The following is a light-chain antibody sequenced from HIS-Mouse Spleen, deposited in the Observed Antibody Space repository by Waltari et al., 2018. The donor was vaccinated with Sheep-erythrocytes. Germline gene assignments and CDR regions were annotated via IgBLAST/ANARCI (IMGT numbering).Light chain of an antibody. CDR3: CSYAGSYNHV. CDR2: DVS. V-gene: IGLV2-11*01. Sequence: QSALTQPRSVSGSPGQSVTISCTGTSSDVGGYNYVSWYQQHPGKAPKLMIYDVSKRPSGVPYRFSGSKSGNTASLTISGLQAEDEAYYYCCSYAGSYNHVFATGTKVTVL. J-gene: IGLJ1*01. CDR1: SSDVGGYNY.